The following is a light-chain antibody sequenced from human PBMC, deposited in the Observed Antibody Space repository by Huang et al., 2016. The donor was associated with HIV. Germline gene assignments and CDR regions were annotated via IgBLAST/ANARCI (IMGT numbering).Light chain of an antibody. V-gene: IGKV3-20*01. J-gene: IGKJ2*01. CDR1: QSVDSGY. CDR2: GTS. Sequence: ILTQSPGSLSLSPGDRVTLSCRASQSVDSGYVAWYHQKPGQSPRLIGYGTSSRASGIPSRCSGSGSGRDFSLTISGLESEDFGVYYCHQYGSSMATFGQGTKVDI. CDR3: HQYGSSMAT.